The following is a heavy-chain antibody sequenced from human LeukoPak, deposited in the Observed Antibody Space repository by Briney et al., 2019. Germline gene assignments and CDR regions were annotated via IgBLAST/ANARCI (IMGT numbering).Heavy chain of an antibody. J-gene: IGHJ6*03. D-gene: IGHD4-23*01. CDR1: GGSISSYY. CDR2: IYISGST. CDR3: ARYGGNSATYYYYYMDV. V-gene: IGHV4-4*07. Sequence: PSETLSLTCTVSGGSISSYYWSWIRQPAGKGLEWIGRIYISGSTNCNPSLKSRVTMSVDTSKNQFSLKLSSVTAADTAVYYCARYGGNSATYYYYYMDVWGKGTTVTVSS.